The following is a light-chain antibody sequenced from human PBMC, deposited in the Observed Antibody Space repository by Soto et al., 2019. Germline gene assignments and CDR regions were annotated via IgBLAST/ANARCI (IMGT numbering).Light chain of an antibody. CDR1: QSISSS. Sequence: DIQMTQSPNTLSASVGDRVTITCRASQSISSSLAWYQQKPGKAPKLLIYKASTLESGVPSRFSGSGSGTEFTLTISSLQPDDFATYYCQQYKTYHTFGGGTKVEIK. CDR3: QQYKTYHT. CDR2: KAS. J-gene: IGKJ4*01. V-gene: IGKV1-5*03.